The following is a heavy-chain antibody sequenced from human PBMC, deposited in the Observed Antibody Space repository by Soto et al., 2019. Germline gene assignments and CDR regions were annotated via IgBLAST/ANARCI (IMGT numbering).Heavy chain of an antibody. CDR1: GFTISTYA. Sequence: EVQLLESGGGLVQPGGSLRLSCAASGFTISTYAMTWVRQAPGKGLECVSGVTGSGGQIHYADSVKGRFTISKDNSKNTLYLQMSSLRVEDTALYYCAKDAVYKDGLWLMDSWGQGTLVTVSS. CDR2: VTGSGGQI. CDR3: AKDAVYKDGLWLMDS. V-gene: IGHV3-23*01. D-gene: IGHD2-21*01. J-gene: IGHJ5*02.